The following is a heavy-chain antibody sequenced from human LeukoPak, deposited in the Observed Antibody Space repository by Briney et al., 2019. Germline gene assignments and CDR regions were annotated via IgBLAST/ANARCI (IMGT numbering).Heavy chain of an antibody. Sequence: GGSLRLSCAASGFTFSSYWMNWVRQAPGKGLEWVANIKQDGSEKYYVESVKGRFTISRDNAKNSLFLQMNSLKAEDTAVYYCARDMWRVPAFDIWGLGTMVTVSS. CDR2: IKQDGSEK. D-gene: IGHD2-21*01. CDR1: GFTFSSYW. J-gene: IGHJ3*02. V-gene: IGHV3-7*01. CDR3: ARDMWRVPAFDI.